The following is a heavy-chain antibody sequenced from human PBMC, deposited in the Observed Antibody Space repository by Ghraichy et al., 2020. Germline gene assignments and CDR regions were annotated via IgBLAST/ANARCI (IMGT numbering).Heavy chain of an antibody. CDR2: IKQDGSDT. Sequence: GGSLRLSCAASGFTFSSHYMTWVRQAPGTGLEWVANIKQDGSDTFYLDSVRGRFTISRYNAKNSLYLQINSLRAYDTAVYYCARESVLTGKGDDASDIWGQGTMVTVSS. J-gene: IGHJ3*02. D-gene: IGHD3-9*01. V-gene: IGHV3-7*03. CDR3: ARESVLTGKGDDASDI. CDR1: GFTFSSHY.